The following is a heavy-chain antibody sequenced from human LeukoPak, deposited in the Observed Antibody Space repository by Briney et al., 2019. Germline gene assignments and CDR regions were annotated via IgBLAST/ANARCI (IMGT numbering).Heavy chain of an antibody. Sequence: PGGSLRLSCAASGFTFSSYAMSWVRQAPGKGLEWVSLISGSGGSTYYADSVKGRFTISRDNAKNSLYLQMNSLRAEDTAVYYCAREFYGGDYIDYWGQGTLVTVSS. CDR2: ISGSGGST. CDR1: GFTFSSYA. D-gene: IGHD4-23*01. V-gene: IGHV3-23*01. CDR3: AREFYGGDYIDY. J-gene: IGHJ4*02.